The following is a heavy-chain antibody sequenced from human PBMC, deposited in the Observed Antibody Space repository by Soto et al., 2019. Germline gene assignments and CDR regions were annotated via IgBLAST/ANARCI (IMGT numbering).Heavy chain of an antibody. CDR3: ARRYGYYFDY. J-gene: IGHJ4*02. CDR2: IYYSVST. CDR1: GGSISSYY. V-gene: IGHV4-59*08. Sequence: PSETLSLTCTVSGGSISSYYWSWIRQPPGKGLEWIGYIYYSVSTNYNPSLKSRVTISVDTSKNQLSLKLSSVTAADTAVYYCARRYGYYFDYWGQGTLVTVSS. D-gene: IGHD4-17*01.